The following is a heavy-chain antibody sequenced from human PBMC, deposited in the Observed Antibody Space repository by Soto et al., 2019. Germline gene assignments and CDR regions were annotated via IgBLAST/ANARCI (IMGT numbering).Heavy chain of an antibody. J-gene: IGHJ4*02. CDR3: TTVPTVVTPRGVY. D-gene: IGHD2-21*02. V-gene: IGHV3-15*07. CDR1: GFTFRNAW. Sequence: EVQLVESGGGLVKPGGSLRISCAASGFTFRNAWMNWVRQAPGKGLEWVGRIKSKTDGGTTDYAAPVKGRFTISRDDSKNTLYLQMNSLKTENTAVYYCTTVPTVVTPRGVYWGQGTLVTVSS. CDR2: IKSKTDGGTT.